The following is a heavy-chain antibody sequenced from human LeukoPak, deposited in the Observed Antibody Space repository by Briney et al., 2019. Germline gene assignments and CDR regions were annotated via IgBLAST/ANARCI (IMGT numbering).Heavy chain of an antibody. CDR3: AKDKHSSGWYYY. CDR2: ISGSGGST. V-gene: IGHV3-23*01. CDR1: GFTFSSYA. J-gene: IGHJ4*02. Sequence: PGGSLRLSCAASGFTFSSYAMSWGRQAPGKGLGWVSAISGSGGSTYYTDSLKGRFTIYRDNSKNTLYLKMNSLRAEDPAVYYCAKDKHSSGWYYYWGQGTMVTVSS. D-gene: IGHD6-19*01.